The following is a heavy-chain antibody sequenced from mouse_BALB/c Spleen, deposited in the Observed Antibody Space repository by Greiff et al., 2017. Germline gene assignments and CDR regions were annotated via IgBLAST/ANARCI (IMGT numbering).Heavy chain of an antibody. CDR1: GFAFSRYW. J-gene: IGHJ3*01. Sequence: EVKLVESGGGLVQPGGSLKLSCAASGFAFSRYWMSWVRQAPGKGLEWIGEINPDSSTINYTPSLKDKFIISRDNAKNTLYLQMSKVRTEDTALYYCARTSEGLAYWGQGTLVTVSA. V-gene: IGHV4-1*02. CDR3: ARTSEGLAY. CDR2: INPDSSTI.